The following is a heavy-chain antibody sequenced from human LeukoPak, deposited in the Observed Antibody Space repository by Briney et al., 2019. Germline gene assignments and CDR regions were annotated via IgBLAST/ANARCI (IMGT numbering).Heavy chain of an antibody. Sequence: GGSLRLSCAASRFTFSSYSMTWVRQAPGKGLEWVSYISTGSSTIYYADSVKGRFAISRDNAKNSLYLQMNSLRDEDTAVYYCARLPLSYCGGDCYFGWGQGTLVTVSS. D-gene: IGHD2-21*01. CDR3: ARLPLSYCGGDCYFG. CDR2: ISTGSSTI. CDR1: RFTFSSYS. V-gene: IGHV3-48*02. J-gene: IGHJ4*02.